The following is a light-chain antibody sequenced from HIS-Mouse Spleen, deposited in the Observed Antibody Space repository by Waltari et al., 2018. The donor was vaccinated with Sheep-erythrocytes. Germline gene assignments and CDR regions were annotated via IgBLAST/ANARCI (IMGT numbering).Light chain of an antibody. CDR2: QDS. J-gene: IGLJ2*01. CDR1: KLGDKY. CDR3: QAWDSSTAV. Sequence: SYELTQPPSVSVSPGQTASITCSGDKLGDKYACWYQPKPGQSPVLVIYQDSKRPSGIPGRFSGSKAGNTATRTISGTQAMDEADYYCQAWDSSTAVFGGGTKLTVL. V-gene: IGLV3-1*01.